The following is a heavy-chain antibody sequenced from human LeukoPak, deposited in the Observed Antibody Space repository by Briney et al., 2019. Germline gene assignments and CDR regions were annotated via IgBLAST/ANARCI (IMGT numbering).Heavy chain of an antibody. CDR1: GGSISSYY. CDR3: ARVVAVAGKGWFDP. V-gene: IGHV4-4*07. Sequence: PSETLSLTCTVSGGSISSYYWSWIRQPAGKGLEWIGRIYTSGSTNYNPSLKSRVTMSVDTSKNQFSLKLSSVTAADTAVYYCARVVAVAGKGWFDPWGQGTLVTVSS. D-gene: IGHD6-19*01. J-gene: IGHJ5*02. CDR2: IYTSGST.